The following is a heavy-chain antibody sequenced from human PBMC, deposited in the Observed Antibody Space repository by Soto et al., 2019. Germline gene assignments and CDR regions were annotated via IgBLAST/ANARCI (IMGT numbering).Heavy chain of an antibody. CDR2: IKSETDGGTR. Sequence: EVQLVESGGGLVRPGGSLRLSCTASGFTFSTAWMSWVRQAPGKGLEWVARIKSETDGGTRDHSAPVEGRFTISRDDSKNTLYLQMNSLKTEDTAVYYCTTYDYFWGSYLYRWAHWGQGTLVTVSS. CDR3: TTYDYFWGSYLYRWAH. J-gene: IGHJ4*02. V-gene: IGHV3-15*01. CDR1: GFTFSTAW. D-gene: IGHD3-16*02.